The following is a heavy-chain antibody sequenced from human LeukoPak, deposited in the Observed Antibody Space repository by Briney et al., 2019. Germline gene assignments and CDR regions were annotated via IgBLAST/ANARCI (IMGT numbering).Heavy chain of an antibody. CDR2: ISGSGGST. V-gene: IGHV3-23*01. CDR3: AKAPRDVVVPAAINFDY. CDR1: GFTFSSYA. D-gene: IGHD2-2*02. J-gene: IGHJ4*02. Sequence: GGSLRLSCAASGFTFSSYAMSWVRQAPGKGLEWVSAISGSGGSTYYADSVKGRFTISRDNSKNTLYLQMNSLRAEDTAVYYCAKAPRDVVVPAAINFDYWGQGTLVTVSS.